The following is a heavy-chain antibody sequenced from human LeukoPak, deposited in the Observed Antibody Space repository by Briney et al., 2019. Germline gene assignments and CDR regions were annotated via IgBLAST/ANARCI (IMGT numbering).Heavy chain of an antibody. Sequence: GGSLRLSCAASGFTFSSYAMSWVRQAPGKGLEWVSAISGSGGSTYYADSVKGRFTISRDNSKNTLYLQMNSLRAKDTAVYYCAKEDGYSYGYAIDYWGQGTLVTVSS. J-gene: IGHJ4*02. D-gene: IGHD5-18*01. CDR3: AKEDGYSYGYAIDY. CDR1: GFTFSSYA. V-gene: IGHV3-23*01. CDR2: ISGSGGST.